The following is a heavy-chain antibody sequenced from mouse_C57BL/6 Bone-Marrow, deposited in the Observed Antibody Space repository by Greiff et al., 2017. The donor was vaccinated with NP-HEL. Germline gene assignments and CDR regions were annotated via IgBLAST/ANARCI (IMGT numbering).Heavy chain of an antibody. CDR1: GSTFTSYW. Sequence: QVQLQQPGAELVKPGASVKLSGKASGSTFTSYWRQWVKQRPGQGLEWIGEIDPSDSYTNYNQKFKGKATLTVDTSSSTSYMQLSCLTSEDSAVYYCVRQFGNYDVAWYFDVWGTGTTVTVSS. J-gene: IGHJ1*03. CDR3: VRQFGNYDVAWYFDV. V-gene: IGHV1-50*01. CDR2: IDPSDSYT. D-gene: IGHD2-4*01.